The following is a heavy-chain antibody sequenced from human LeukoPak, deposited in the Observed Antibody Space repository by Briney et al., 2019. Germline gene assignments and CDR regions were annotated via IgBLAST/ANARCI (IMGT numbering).Heavy chain of an antibody. J-gene: IGHJ6*02. Sequence: GSLRLSCAASGFTFSSHWMHWVRQAPGKGLVWVSRINSDGSSISYADSVKGRFTISRDNAKNTLYLQMNSLRAEDTAVYYCARATRQQLFGRPYYYGMDVWGQGTTVTVSS. D-gene: IGHD6-13*01. V-gene: IGHV3-74*01. CDR3: ARATRQQLFGRPYYYGMDV. CDR1: GFTFSSHW. CDR2: INSDGSSI.